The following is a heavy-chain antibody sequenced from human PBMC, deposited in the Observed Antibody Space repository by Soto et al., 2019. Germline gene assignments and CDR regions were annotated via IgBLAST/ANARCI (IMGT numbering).Heavy chain of an antibody. V-gene: IGHV3-23*01. CDR3: AKRVYSGYDYAHFDY. CDR2: IRGSGGST. D-gene: IGHD5-12*01. J-gene: IGHJ4*02. CDR1: GFTFSSYW. Sequence: GGSLRLSCAASGFTFSSYWMSWVRQAPGKGLEWVSAIRGSGGSTYYADSVKGRFTISRDNSKNTLYLQMNSLRAEDTAVYYCAKRVYSGYDYAHFDYWGQGTLVTVSS.